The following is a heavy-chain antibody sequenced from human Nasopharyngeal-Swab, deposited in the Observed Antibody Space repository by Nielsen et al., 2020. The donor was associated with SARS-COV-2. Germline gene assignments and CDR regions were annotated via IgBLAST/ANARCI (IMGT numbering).Heavy chain of an antibody. CDR3: TLLQEHL. J-gene: IGHJ6*01. CDR1: GFTFDDYA. V-gene: IGHV3-9*01. CDR2: ISWNSGSI. Sequence: SLKISCAASGFTFDDYAMRWVRQAPGKGLEWVSGISWNSGSIGYADSVKGRFTISRDNAKNSLYLQMNSLHQGPIGLPPGTLLQEHLWG.